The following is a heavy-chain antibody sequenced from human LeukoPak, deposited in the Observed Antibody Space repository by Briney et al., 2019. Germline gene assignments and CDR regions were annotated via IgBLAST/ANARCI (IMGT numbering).Heavy chain of an antibody. J-gene: IGHJ6*02. Sequence: ASVKVSCKASGYTFTSYDINWVRQATGQGLEWMGWMNPNSGNTGYAQKFQGRVTITRDTSINTAYMELSSLRSEDTAVYYCARGRYYDSSTYSEYSGMDVWGQGTTVTVSS. CDR3: ARGRYYDSSTYSEYSGMDV. CDR1: GYTFTSYD. V-gene: IGHV1-8*03. D-gene: IGHD3-22*01. CDR2: MNPNSGNT.